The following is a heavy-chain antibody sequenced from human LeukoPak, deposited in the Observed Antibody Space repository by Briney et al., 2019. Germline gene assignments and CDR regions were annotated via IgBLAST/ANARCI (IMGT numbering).Heavy chain of an antibody. CDR2: IWYDGSNQ. Sequence: GGALRLSCAASGFSFRSHGMHWVRQAPGKGLEWVAVIWYDGSNQYYADSVKGRFTISRDNSKNMVFLQMNSLRDDDTAVYYCARDTTARYLDYWGQGTLVIVSS. J-gene: IGHJ4*02. CDR1: GFSFRSHG. V-gene: IGHV3-33*01. D-gene: IGHD1-1*01. CDR3: ARDTTARYLDY.